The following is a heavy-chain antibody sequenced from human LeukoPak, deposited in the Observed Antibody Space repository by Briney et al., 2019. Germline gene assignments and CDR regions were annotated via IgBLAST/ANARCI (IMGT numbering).Heavy chain of an antibody. D-gene: IGHD2-2*01. CDR3: ARAQAGGDWSTVVVPAGWYFDY. CDR1: GGSISSGDYY. CDR2: IYYSGST. J-gene: IGHJ4*02. Sequence: PSETLSLTCTVSGGSISSGDYYWSWIRQPPGKGLEWIGYIYYSGSTYYNPSLKSRVTISVDTSKNQFSLKLSSVTAADTAVYYCARAQAGGDWSTVVVPAGWYFDYWGQGTLVTVSS. V-gene: IGHV4-30-4*01.